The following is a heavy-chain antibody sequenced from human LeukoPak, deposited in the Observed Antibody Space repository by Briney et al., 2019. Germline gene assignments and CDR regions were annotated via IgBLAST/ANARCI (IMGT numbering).Heavy chain of an antibody. CDR2: ISYDGSNK. J-gene: IGHJ5*02. CDR3: ARGGDFDRARWFDP. D-gene: IGHD3-9*01. Sequence: PGGSLKLSCAASGFTFSSYGMHWVRQAPGKGLEWVAVISYDGSNKYYADSVKGRFTISRDNSKNTLYLQMNSLRAGDTAVYYCARGGDFDRARWFDPWGQGILVTVSS. V-gene: IGHV3-30*03. CDR1: GFTFSSYG.